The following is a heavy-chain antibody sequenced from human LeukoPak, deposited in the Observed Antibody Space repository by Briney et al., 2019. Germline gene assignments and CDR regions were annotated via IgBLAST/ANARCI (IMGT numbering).Heavy chain of an antibody. J-gene: IGHJ3*02. CDR3: ARAQTMFWEFDGFDI. CDR1: GFTFSSYA. D-gene: IGHD3-10*02. Sequence: GGSLRLSCSASGFTFSSYAMNWVRQAPGKGLEWVATMTSSNTIYYADSVKGRFTISRDNAENSVYLQMNSLRDEDTAVYSCARAQTMFWEFDGFDIWGRGTKVSVSS. V-gene: IGHV3-48*02. CDR2: MTSSNTI.